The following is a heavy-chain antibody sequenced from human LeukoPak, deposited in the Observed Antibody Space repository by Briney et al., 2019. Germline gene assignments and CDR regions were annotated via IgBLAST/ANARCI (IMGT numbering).Heavy chain of an antibody. Sequence: ASVKVSCKASGYTFTSYGISWVRQAPGQGLEWMGWISAYNGNTNYAQKLQGRVTMTTDTSTSTAYMELRSLRSDDTAVYYCVLAWGSYRYPRLDYWGQGTLVTVSS. CDR2: ISAYNGNT. CDR3: VLAWGSYRYPRLDY. V-gene: IGHV1-18*01. J-gene: IGHJ4*02. D-gene: IGHD3-16*02. CDR1: GYTFTSYG.